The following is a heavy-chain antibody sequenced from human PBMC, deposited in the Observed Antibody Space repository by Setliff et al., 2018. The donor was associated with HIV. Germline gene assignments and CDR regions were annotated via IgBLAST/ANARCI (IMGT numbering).Heavy chain of an antibody. CDR1: GFTFNNYA. D-gene: IGHD3-9*01. CDR3: VKERTGYYGDY. Sequence: GGSLRLSCAASGFTFNNYAMSWVRQAPGKGLEWVSALSTSGDSTYYADSVKGRFTISRDDSENMLYLQMNSLRAEDTSVYYCVKERTGYYGDYWGQGTLVTVSS. V-gene: IGHV3-23*01. J-gene: IGHJ4*02. CDR2: LSTSGDST.